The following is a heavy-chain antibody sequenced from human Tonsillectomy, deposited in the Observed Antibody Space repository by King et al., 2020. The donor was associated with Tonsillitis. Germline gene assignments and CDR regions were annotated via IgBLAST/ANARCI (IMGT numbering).Heavy chain of an antibody. J-gene: IGHJ6*02. CDR3: AREPDSRGWYYQYYGMDV. D-gene: IGHD6-19*01. Sequence: VQLVESGGGLVQPGGSLRLSCAASGFTFSSYWMHWVRQAPGKGLVGVSRINSDGSSRSYADSVKGRFTISRDNAKNTLYLQMNSLRAEDTAVYYCAREPDSRGWYYQYYGMDVWGQGTTVTVSS. V-gene: IGHV3-74*01. CDR2: INSDGSSR. CDR1: GFTFSSYW.